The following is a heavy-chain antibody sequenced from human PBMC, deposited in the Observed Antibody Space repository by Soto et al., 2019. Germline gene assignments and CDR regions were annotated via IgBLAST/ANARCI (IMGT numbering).Heavy chain of an antibody. Sequence: RASVKVSCKASGGTFSSYAISWVRQAPGQGLEWMGGIIPIFGTANYAQKFQGRVTITADESTSTAYMELSSLRSEDTAVYYCAVDCSSTSCYKWDYYYGMDVWGQGTTVTVSS. CDR1: GGTFSSYA. J-gene: IGHJ6*02. D-gene: IGHD2-2*02. CDR3: AVDCSSTSCYKWDYYYGMDV. CDR2: IIPIFGTA. V-gene: IGHV1-69*13.